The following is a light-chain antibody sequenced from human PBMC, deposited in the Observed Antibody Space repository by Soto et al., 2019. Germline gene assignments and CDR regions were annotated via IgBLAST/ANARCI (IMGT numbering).Light chain of an antibody. CDR1: QSISSW. CDR2: SAS. J-gene: IGKJ4*01. CDR3: QQLNSYPLT. Sequence: DIQMTQSPSTLSASVGDRVTITCRASQSISSWLAWYQQKPGKVPKLLIYSASNLQSGVPSRFSGSGSGTDFTLTISSLQPEDFATYYCQQLNSYPLTFGGGTKVDIK. V-gene: IGKV1-5*01.